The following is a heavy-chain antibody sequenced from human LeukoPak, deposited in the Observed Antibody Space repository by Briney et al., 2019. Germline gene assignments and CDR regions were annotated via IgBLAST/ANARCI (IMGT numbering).Heavy chain of an antibody. V-gene: IGHV5-51*01. CDR1: GYSFTSYW. CDR3: ATQAVYYYDSSGDDAFDI. Sequence: GESLKISRKGSGYSFTSYWIGWVRQMPGKGLEWMGIIYPGDSDTRYSPSFQGQVTISADKSISTAYLQWSSLKASDTAMYYCATQAVYYYDSSGDDAFDIWGQGTMVTVSS. J-gene: IGHJ3*02. CDR2: IYPGDSDT. D-gene: IGHD3-22*01.